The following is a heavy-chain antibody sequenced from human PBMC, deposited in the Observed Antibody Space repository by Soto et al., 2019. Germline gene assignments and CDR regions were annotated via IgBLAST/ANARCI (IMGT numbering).Heavy chain of an antibody. Sequence: EVQLLESGGGLVQPGGSLRLSCAASGLTFSSYAMSWVRQAPGKGLEWVSGISGSGGSTYYADSVKGRFTNSRGNSKNMLYLQMNSLRTEDTAVYYCAKDSDFWSGSTNNWFDPWGQGTLVTVSS. J-gene: IGHJ5*02. CDR1: GLTFSSYA. CDR3: AKDSDFWSGSTNNWFDP. CDR2: ISGSGGST. V-gene: IGHV3-23*01. D-gene: IGHD3-3*01.